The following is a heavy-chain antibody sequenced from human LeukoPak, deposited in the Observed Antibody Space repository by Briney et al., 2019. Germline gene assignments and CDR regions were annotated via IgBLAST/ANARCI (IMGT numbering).Heavy chain of an antibody. Sequence: GGSLRLSCAASGFTFSDYYMSWIRQAPGKGLELVSYISSSGSTIYYADSVKGRFTISRDNAKNSLYLQMNNLRVEDTAVYYCARDQPIGYNYGYPFDNWGQGTLVTVSS. V-gene: IGHV3-11*04. CDR1: GFTFSDYY. J-gene: IGHJ4*02. D-gene: IGHD5-18*01. CDR2: ISSSGSTI. CDR3: ARDQPIGYNYGYPFDN.